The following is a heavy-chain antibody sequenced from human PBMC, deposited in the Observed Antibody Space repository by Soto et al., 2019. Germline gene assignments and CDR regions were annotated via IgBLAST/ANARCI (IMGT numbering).Heavy chain of an antibody. CDR1: GGSISSFY. D-gene: IGHD3-16*01. CDR2: IYYSGST. J-gene: IGHJ5*02. Sequence: PSETVSLTCTVSGGSISSFYWNWVRQPPGKGLEWIGYIYYSGSTNYNPSLKSRVTMSIDTSKNQFSLKLSSVTAADTAVYYCARLRSALTARFDPWGQGTLVTVSS. V-gene: IGHV4-59*08. CDR3: ARLRSALTARFDP.